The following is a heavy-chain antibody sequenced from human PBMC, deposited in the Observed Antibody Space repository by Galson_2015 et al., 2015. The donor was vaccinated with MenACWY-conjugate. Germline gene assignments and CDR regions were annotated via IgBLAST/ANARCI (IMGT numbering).Heavy chain of an antibody. D-gene: IGHD1-26*01. CDR3: AKDGVGATVYYFDY. Sequence: SLRLSCGASGFTFSSYAMSWVRQTPGKGREWVSGITVGGGGTYYADSVKGRFTISRDNSKNTLYLQMNSLRAEDTAIYYCAKDGVGATVYYFDYWGPGTLVTVSS. CDR1: GFTFSSYA. CDR2: ITVGGGGT. J-gene: IGHJ4*02. V-gene: IGHV3-23*01.